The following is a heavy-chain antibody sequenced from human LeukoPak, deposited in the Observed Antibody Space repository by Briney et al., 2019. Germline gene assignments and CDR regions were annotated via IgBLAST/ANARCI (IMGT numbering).Heavy chain of an antibody. CDR1: GGSISSYY. Sequence: SETLSLTCTVSGGSISSYYWSWIRQPPGKGLEWIGYIYYSGSTNYNPSLKSRVTISVDTSKNQFSLKLSSVTAADTAVYYCARDGSYSWYYYYYYMDVWGKGTTVTVSS. J-gene: IGHJ6*03. D-gene: IGHD1-26*01. CDR2: IYYSGST. CDR3: ARDGSYSWYYYYYYMDV. V-gene: IGHV4-59*08.